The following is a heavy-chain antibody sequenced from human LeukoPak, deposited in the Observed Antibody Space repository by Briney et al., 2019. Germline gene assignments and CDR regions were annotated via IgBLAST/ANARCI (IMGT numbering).Heavy chain of an antibody. CDR3: ARESESSGWYDY. CDR1: GFMFHDYA. V-gene: IGHV3-43*02. Sequence: PGGSLRLSCAGPGFMFHDYAIHWVRQAPGKGLEWVSLISGDGGSTFYADSVKGRFPISRDNSKNSLYLQMNSLRSDDTALYYCARESESSGWYDYWGQGTLVTVSS. D-gene: IGHD6-19*01. J-gene: IGHJ4*02. CDR2: ISGDGGST.